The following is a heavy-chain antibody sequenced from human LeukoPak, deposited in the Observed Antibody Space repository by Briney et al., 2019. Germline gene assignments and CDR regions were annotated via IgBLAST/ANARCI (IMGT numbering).Heavy chain of an antibody. V-gene: IGHV3-7*01. D-gene: IGHD3-22*01. Sequence: PGGSLRLSCDGSGVTISNYWMGWVCQGQAQGLEWVANIRTDGSENSYVDSVRSRFTISTDNTKNSLYLQMHSLRAADTAVYYWATYSSLNRREFQYWGQGTLLTVSS. CDR2: IRTDGSEN. CDR1: GVTISNYW. J-gene: IGHJ1*01. CDR3: ATYSSLNRREFQY.